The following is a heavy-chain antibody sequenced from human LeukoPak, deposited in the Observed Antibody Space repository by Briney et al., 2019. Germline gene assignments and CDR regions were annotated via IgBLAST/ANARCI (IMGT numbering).Heavy chain of an antibody. D-gene: IGHD3-22*01. J-gene: IGHJ3*02. CDR2: IYYSGST. V-gene: IGHV4-59*08. CDR1: GGSISSYY. Sequence: SETLSLTCTVSGGSISSYYWSWIRQPPGKGLEWIGYIYYSGSTNYNPSLKSRVTISVDTSKNQFSLKLSSVTAADTAVYYCARHFLPYYYDSSLSRGAFDIWGQGTMVTVSS. CDR3: ARHFLPYYYDSSLSRGAFDI.